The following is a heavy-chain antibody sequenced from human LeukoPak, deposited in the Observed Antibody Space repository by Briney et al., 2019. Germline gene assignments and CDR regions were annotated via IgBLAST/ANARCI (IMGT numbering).Heavy chain of an antibody. Sequence: GGSLRLSCAASGFTFSSYGMHWVRQAPGKGLEWVAVIWYDRSNKYYADSVKGRFTISRDNAKNSLYLQMNSLRAEDTAVYYCARETSWAYGMDVWGQGTTVTVSS. CDR1: GFTFSSYG. CDR3: ARETSWAYGMDV. J-gene: IGHJ6*02. V-gene: IGHV3-33*01. CDR2: IWYDRSNK.